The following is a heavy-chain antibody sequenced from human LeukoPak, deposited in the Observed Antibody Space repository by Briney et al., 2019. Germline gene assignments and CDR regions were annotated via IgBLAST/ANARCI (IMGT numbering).Heavy chain of an antibody. CDR1: GGSFSGYY. J-gene: IGHJ4*02. D-gene: IGHD3-22*01. Sequence: SETLSLTCAVYGGSFSGYYWSWIRQPPGKGLEWIGEINHSGSTNYNPSLKSRVTISVDTSKNQFSLKLSSVTAADTAVYYCARRAYYDSSGLLRRWGQGTLVTVSS. V-gene: IGHV4-34*01. CDR3: ARRAYYDSSGLLRR. CDR2: INHSGST.